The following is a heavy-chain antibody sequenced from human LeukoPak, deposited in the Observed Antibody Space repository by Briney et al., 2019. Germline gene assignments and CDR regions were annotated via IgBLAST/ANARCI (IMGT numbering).Heavy chain of an antibody. CDR1: GFTFSGYA. Sequence: GGSLRLSCAASGFTFSGYAMHWVRQAPGKGLEWVAVISYDGSNEYYADSVKGRFTISRDNSKNTLYLQMNSLRAEDTAVYYCARGSSSCDYWGQGTLVTVPS. V-gene: IGHV3-30-3*01. D-gene: IGHD6-13*01. CDR2: ISYDGSNE. CDR3: ARGSSSCDY. J-gene: IGHJ4*02.